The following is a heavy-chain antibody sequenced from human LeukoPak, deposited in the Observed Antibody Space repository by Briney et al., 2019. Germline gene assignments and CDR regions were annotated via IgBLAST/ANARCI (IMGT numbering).Heavy chain of an antibody. D-gene: IGHD4-23*01. Sequence: SETLSLTCTVSGGSISTSSYYWGWIRQPPGKGLEWIGSMYYSGITYYNPSLKSRVTISVDMSKNQFSLKLSSVTAADTAVYYCARDLRHYGGVYFDYWGQGTLVTVSS. CDR3: ARDLRHYGGVYFDY. CDR2: MYYSGIT. J-gene: IGHJ4*02. V-gene: IGHV4-39*07. CDR1: GGSISTSSYY.